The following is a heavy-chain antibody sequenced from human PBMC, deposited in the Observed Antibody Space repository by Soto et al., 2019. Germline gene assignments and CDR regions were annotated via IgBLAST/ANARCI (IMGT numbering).Heavy chain of an antibody. CDR1: GFTFSSYA. V-gene: IGHV3-23*01. Sequence: EVQLLESGGGLVQPGGSLRLSCAASGFTFSSYAMSWVRQAPGKGLEWVSAISGSGGSTYYADSVKGRFTISRDNSKNTLYLQMNRLRAEDTAVYYCAKDTPIITMAERGSDYMDVWGKGTTVTVAS. D-gene: IGHD3-10*01. J-gene: IGHJ6*03. CDR3: AKDTPIITMAERGSDYMDV. CDR2: ISGSGGST.